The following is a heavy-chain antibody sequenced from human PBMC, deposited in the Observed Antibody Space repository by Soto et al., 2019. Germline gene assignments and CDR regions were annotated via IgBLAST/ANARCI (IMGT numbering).Heavy chain of an antibody. J-gene: IGHJ6*02. CDR1: GGTSSSYA. CDR3: ARASEQLVRSYYYGMDV. Sequence: SVKVSCKASGGTSSSYAISWVRQAPGQGLEWVGGIIPIFGTANYAQKFQGRVTITADKSTSTAYMELSSLRSEDTAVYYCARASEQLVRSYYYGMDVWGQGTTVTVSS. D-gene: IGHD6-6*01. V-gene: IGHV1-69*06. CDR2: IIPIFGTA.